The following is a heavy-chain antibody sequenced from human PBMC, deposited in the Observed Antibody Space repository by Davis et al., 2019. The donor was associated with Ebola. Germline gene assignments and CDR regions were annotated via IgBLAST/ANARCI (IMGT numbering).Heavy chain of an antibody. Sequence: SETLSLTCAVYGGSFSGYHWSWIRQPPGKGLEWIGNIYYSGTTNYSPSLESRVTISRDTSNNQFSLNVNSVTAADTAMYYCARTPQYSSYGSYFDIWGQGALVTVSS. V-gene: IGHV4-59*01. CDR3: ARTPQYSSYGSYFDI. D-gene: IGHD2-15*01. CDR1: GGSFSGYH. CDR2: IYYSGTT. J-gene: IGHJ4*02.